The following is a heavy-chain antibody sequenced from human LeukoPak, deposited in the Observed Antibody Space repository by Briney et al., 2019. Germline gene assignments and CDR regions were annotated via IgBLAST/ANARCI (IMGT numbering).Heavy chain of an antibody. J-gene: IGHJ4*02. CDR1: GGSISSYY. V-gene: IGHV4-59*01. CDR2: IYYSGST. Sequence: SETLSLTCTVSGGSISSYYLSWIRQPPGKGLEWIGYIYYSGSTNYNPSLKSRVTISVDTSKNQFSLKLSSVTAADTAVYYCARVGGGSYRPYYFDYWGQGTLVTVSS. CDR3: ARVGGGSYRPYYFDY. D-gene: IGHD3-16*02.